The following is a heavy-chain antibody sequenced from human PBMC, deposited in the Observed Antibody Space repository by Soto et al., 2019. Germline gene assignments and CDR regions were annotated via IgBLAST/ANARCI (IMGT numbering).Heavy chain of an antibody. Sequence: QVQLVQYGAEVKKPGSSVRVSCQASGGTFTTYAFNWVRQAPGQGLEWMGGIIPMYNKPNYAPNFLGRVTISTDPSTSTAYMELTTLRSEDTAGYFCARGYSGGYYYAMDVGGQGTTVIVSS. V-gene: IGHV1-69*01. J-gene: IGHJ6*02. CDR2: IIPMYNKP. CDR3: ARGYSGGYYYAMDV. CDR1: GGTFTTYA. D-gene: IGHD4-4*01.